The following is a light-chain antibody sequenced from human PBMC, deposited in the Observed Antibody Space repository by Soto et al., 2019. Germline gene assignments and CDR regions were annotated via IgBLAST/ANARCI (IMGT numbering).Light chain of an antibody. Sequence: QSVLTQPPSVSGAPGQRVTISCTGSSSNIGSGYDVHWYQQLLGTGPKLLIYGDSNRPSGVPDRFSGSKSGTSASLAITGLQAEDEADYYCQSFDSRLSAVVFGGGTKLTVL. CDR3: QSFDSRLSAVV. CDR2: GDS. J-gene: IGLJ2*01. CDR1: SSNIGSGYD. V-gene: IGLV1-40*01.